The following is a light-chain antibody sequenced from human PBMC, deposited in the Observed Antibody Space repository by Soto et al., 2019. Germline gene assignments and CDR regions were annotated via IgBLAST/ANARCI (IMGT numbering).Light chain of an antibody. Sequence: EIVLTQSPATLSLSPGERATLSCRASQSVSSYFAWYQQKPGQAPRLLIYDASNRATGIPARFSGSGSGTDFTLTISSLEPEAFEVYYCQQRSNWPPIFTFGPGTKVDIK. J-gene: IGKJ3*01. CDR2: DAS. CDR1: QSVSSY. V-gene: IGKV3-11*01. CDR3: QQRSNWPPIFT.